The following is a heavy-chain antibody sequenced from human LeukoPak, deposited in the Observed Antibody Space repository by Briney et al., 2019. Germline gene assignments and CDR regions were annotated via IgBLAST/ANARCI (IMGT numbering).Heavy chain of an antibody. Sequence: GGSLRLSCAASGFTFSSYSMKWVRQAPGKGLEWVSYISTSSSGRTIYYADSVKGRFTISRDDVKNSLYLQMNSLRDEDTAVYCCARVRPGYYSDYWGQGTLVTVSS. CDR2: ISTSSSGRTI. V-gene: IGHV3-48*02. J-gene: IGHJ4*02. D-gene: IGHD3-22*01. CDR1: GFTFSSYS. CDR3: ARVRPGYYSDY.